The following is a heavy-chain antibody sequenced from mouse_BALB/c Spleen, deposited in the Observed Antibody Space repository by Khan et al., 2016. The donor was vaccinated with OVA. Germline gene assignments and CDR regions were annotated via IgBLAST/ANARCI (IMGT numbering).Heavy chain of an antibody. CDR1: GYTFTSYW. CDR3: RRWSYWFAY. D-gene: IGHD2-12*01. V-gene: IGHV1S22*01. Sequence: LQQPGSELVRPGASVKLSCKASGYTFTSYWMHWVKQRPGQGLEWIGDIYPGSGSTNYDEKFKSKATLTVDTSSSTAYMQLSSLTSEDSAVXYCRRWSYWFAYWGQGTLVTVSA. CDR2: IYPGSGST. J-gene: IGHJ3*01.